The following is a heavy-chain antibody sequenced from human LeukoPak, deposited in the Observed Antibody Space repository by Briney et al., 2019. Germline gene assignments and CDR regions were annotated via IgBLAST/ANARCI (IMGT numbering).Heavy chain of an antibody. D-gene: IGHD3-10*01. Sequence: PSETLSLTCAVSDGSISRYLWSWIRQPAGKGLEWLGRIHTSGTTTYSPSFQSRVTMSMDTSKKQFSLRLSSVTAADTAVYYCARGRDNYGSGDSWGQGILVTVSS. CDR3: ARGRDNYGSGDS. CDR1: DGSISRYL. J-gene: IGHJ4*02. V-gene: IGHV4-4*07. CDR2: IHTSGTT.